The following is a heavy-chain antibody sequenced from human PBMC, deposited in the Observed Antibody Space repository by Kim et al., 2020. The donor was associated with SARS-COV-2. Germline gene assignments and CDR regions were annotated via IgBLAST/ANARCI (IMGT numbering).Heavy chain of an antibody. V-gene: IGHV5-51*01. CDR1: GYSFTSYW. CDR3: ARHRGIAAAGTRADY. J-gene: IGHJ4*02. CDR2: IYPGDSDT. Sequence: GESLKISCKGSGYSFTSYWIGWVRQMPGKGLEWMGIIYPGDSDTRYSPSFQGQVTISADKSISTAYLQWSSLKASDTAMYYCARHRGIAAAGTRADYWGQGTLVTVSS. D-gene: IGHD6-13*01.